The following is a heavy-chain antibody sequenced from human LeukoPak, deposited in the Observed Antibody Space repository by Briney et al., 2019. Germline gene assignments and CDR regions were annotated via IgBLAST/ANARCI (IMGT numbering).Heavy chain of an antibody. CDR2: ISDSGGAT. J-gene: IGHJ4*02. CDR3: AKRGVVIRVILVGFHKQAYYFDS. CDR1: GITLSNYG. V-gene: IGHV3-23*01. Sequence: PGGSLRLSCAVSGITLSNYGMSWVRQAPGKRLEWVAGISDSGGATNYADSVKGRFTISRDNRKNTLYLQMNSLRAEDTAVYFCAKRGVVIRVILVGFHKQAYYFDSWGQGALVTVSS. D-gene: IGHD3-22*01.